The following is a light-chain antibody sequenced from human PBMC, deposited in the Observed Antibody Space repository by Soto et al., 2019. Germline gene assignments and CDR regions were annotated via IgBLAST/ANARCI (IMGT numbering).Light chain of an antibody. CDR2: DVS. J-gene: IGLJ3*02. CDR1: SSDVGAY. CDR3: SSYTTATTRV. Sequence: QSVLTQPASVSGSPGQSITISCTGTSSDVGAYVSWYQQHPGKAPKLMIFDVSNRPSGVSNRFSGSKSGNTASLTISGLQAEDEADYYCSSYTTATTRVFGGWTQLTVL. V-gene: IGLV2-14*01.